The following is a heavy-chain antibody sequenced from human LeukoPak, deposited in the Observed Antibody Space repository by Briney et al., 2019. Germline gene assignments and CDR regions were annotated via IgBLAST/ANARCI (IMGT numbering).Heavy chain of an antibody. CDR1: GFTFSTYA. J-gene: IGHJ1*01. V-gene: IGHV3-23*01. Sequence: PGGSLRLSCAASGFTFSTYAMTWLRQAPGKGLEWVSALNYNGGNTYYADSVKGRFTISRDNAKNSLYLQMNSLRDEDTAVYYCARDSGTRLYYDYVWGSYRSQEYFQHWGQGTLVTVSS. CDR3: ARDSGTRLYYDYVWGSYRSQEYFQH. CDR2: LNYNGGNT. D-gene: IGHD3-16*02.